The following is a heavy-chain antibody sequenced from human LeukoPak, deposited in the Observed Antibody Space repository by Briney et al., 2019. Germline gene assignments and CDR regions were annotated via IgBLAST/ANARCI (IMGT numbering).Heavy chain of an antibody. CDR2: ISGSGGST. CDR3: AKRPSRLRFLEWLPKYYFDY. CDR1: GFTFSIHW. D-gene: IGHD3-3*01. Sequence: GGSLRLSCVASGFTFSIHWMTWVRRAPGKGLEWVSAISGSGGSTYYADSVKGRFTISRDNSKNTLYLQMNSLRAEDTAVYYCAKRPSRLRFLEWLPKYYFDYWGQGTLVTVSS. V-gene: IGHV3-23*01. J-gene: IGHJ4*02.